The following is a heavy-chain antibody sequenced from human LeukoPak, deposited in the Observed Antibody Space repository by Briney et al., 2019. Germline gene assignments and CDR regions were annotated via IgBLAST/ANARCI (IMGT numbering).Heavy chain of an antibody. CDR3: ARETPWGEGNGAFDI. Sequence: PSETLSLTCTVSGGSISSYYWSWIRQPPGKGLEWIGYIYYSGSTNYNPSLKSRVTISVDTSKNQFSLKLSSVTAADTAVYYCARETPWGEGNGAFDIWGQGTMVTVSS. CDR1: GGSISSYY. J-gene: IGHJ3*02. V-gene: IGHV4-59*01. D-gene: IGHD3-16*01. CDR2: IYYSGST.